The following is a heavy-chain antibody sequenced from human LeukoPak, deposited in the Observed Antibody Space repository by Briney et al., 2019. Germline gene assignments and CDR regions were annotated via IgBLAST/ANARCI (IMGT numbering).Heavy chain of an antibody. D-gene: IGHD3-3*01. J-gene: IGHJ3*02. CDR2: IIWNSVTI. V-gene: IGHV3-9*03. CDR1: GSTFDDYA. CDR3: AKAYNGGTIFGVDRGAFDI. Sequence: PGGSLRPSCGAPGSTFDDYAMHWVPQAPGKGLGWVSGIIWNSVTIGTADSVKGRFTTPRDTAKTSLYLRIYSLRAEDMALYYCAKAYNGGTIFGVDRGAFDIWGQGTMVTVSS.